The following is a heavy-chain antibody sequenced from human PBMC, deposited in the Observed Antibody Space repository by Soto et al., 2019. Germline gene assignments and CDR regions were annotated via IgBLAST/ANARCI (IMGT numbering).Heavy chain of an antibody. CDR1: GFTFSNAW. CDR2: IKSKTDGGTT. CDR3: TTSGYSYGSTQYYYYGMDV. D-gene: IGHD5-18*01. J-gene: IGHJ6*02. Sequence: PGGSLRLSCAASGFTFSNAWMNWVRQAPGKGLEWVGRIKSKTDGGTTDYAAPVKGRFTISRDDSKNTLYLQMNSLKTEDTAVYYCTTSGYSYGSTQYYYYGMDVWGQGTTVTVSS. V-gene: IGHV3-15*07.